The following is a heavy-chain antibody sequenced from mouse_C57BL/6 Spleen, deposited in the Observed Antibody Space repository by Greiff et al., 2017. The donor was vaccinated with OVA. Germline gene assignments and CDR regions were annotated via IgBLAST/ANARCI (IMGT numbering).Heavy chain of an antibody. Sequence: QVHVKQSGAELARPGASVKLSCKASGYTFTSYGISWVKQRTGQGLEWIGEIYPRSGNSYYNEKFKGKATLTAAKSSSTAYMELRSVTSEDSAVYFCASAGHAPAYWGQGTLVTVSA. V-gene: IGHV1-81*01. D-gene: IGHD3-1*01. CDR1: GYTFTSYG. J-gene: IGHJ3*01. CDR3: ASAGHAPAY. CDR2: IYPRSGNS.